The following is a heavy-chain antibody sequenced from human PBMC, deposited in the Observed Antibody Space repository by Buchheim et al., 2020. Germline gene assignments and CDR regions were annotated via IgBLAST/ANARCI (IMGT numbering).Heavy chain of an antibody. V-gene: IGHV3-30-3*01. CDR1: GFTFNNDA. D-gene: IGHD2-15*01. CDR2: ISYDGANK. CDR3: SRGGGLVLAYAMDV. J-gene: IGHJ6*02. Sequence: QVQAVESGGGVVQPGRSLRLSCTASGFTFNNDALHWVRQAPGKGLEWVALISYDGANKYYAESVKGRFTISRDNSQNTVSLQMDSLTTEDSAVYYCSRGGGLVLAYAMDVWGQGTT.